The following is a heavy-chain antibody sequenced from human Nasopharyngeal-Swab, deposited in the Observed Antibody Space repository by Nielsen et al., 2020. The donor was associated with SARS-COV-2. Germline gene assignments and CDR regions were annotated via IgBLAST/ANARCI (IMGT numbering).Heavy chain of an antibody. D-gene: IGHD6-13*01. CDR3: ARDRTGYSSSWYYYYYGMDV. V-gene: IGHV4-61*01. J-gene: IGHJ6*02. CDR1: GGSVSSGSYY. Sequence: ESLKISCTVSGGSVSSGSYYWSCIRQPPGKGLEWIGYIYYSGSTNYNPSLKSRVTISVDTSKNQFSLKLSSVTAADTAVYYCARDRTGYSSSWYYYYYGMDVWGQGTTVTVSS. CDR2: IYYSGST.